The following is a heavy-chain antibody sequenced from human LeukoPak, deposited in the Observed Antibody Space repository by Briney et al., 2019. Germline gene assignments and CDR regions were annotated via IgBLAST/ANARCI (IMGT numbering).Heavy chain of an antibody. D-gene: IGHD1-1*01. Sequence: PGGSLRLSCAASGFTFSSYSMSWVRQAPGKGVEWVSYISSTSSTIYYADSVKGRFTISRHNANNSMYLQMNSLRDEDTALYYCARSGNYDCWGQGTLVTVSS. V-gene: IGHV3-48*02. CDR3: ARSGNYDC. CDR2: ISSTSSTI. CDR1: GFTFSSYS. J-gene: IGHJ4*02.